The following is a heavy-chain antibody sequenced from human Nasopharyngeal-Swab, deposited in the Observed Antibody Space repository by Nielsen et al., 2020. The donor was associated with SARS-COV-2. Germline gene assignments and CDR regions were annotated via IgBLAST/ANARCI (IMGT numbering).Heavy chain of an antibody. J-gene: IGHJ4*02. V-gene: IGHV3-21*01. Sequence: GESLKISCAASGFTFNNYNFNWVRQAPGKGLEWVSSISSSSSYIYYADSVKGRFTISRDNAKNSLYLQMNSLRAEDTAVYYCARDRFGEPTYWGQGALVTVSS. CDR3: ARDRFGEPTY. D-gene: IGHD3-10*01. CDR2: ISSSSSYI. CDR1: GFTFNNYN.